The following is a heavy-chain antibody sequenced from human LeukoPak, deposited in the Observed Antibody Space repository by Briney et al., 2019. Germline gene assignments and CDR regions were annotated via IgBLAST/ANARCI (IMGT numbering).Heavy chain of an antibody. J-gene: IGHJ4*02. CDR3: ARGSGWYHY. V-gene: IGHV4-59*01. Sequence: PSEPLSLTCTVSGGSISGYYWSWIRQPPGKGLEWIGYIFSSGSTNYNPSLKSRLTISIDTSASQFSLKLSFLTAADTAVYYCARGSGWYHYWGQGTLVTVSS. CDR1: GGSISGYY. CDR2: IFSSGST. D-gene: IGHD6-19*01.